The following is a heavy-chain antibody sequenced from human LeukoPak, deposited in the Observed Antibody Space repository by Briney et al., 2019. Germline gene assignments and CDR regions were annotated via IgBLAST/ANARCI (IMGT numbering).Heavy chain of an antibody. CDR2: IWYDGSNK. V-gene: IGHV3-33*01. J-gene: IGHJ6*02. CDR3: ARDRGFYYYGIDV. Sequence: GRSLRLSCAASGFTFSSYGMHWVRQAPGKGLEWVAVIWYDGSNKYYADSVKGRFTISRDDPKSTLYLQMNSLRAEDTAVYYCARDRGFYYYGIDVWGQGTTVTVS. D-gene: IGHD5-24*01. CDR1: GFTFSSYG.